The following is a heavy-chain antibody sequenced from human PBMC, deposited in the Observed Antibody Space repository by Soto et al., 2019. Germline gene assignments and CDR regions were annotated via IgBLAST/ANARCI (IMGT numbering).Heavy chain of an antibody. CDR3: VGDLVRLGELSLDDY. CDR1: GFTFSSYG. D-gene: IGHD3-16*02. V-gene: IGHV3-33*01. CDR2: IWYDGSNK. Sequence: QVPLVESGGGVVQPGRSLRLSCAASGFTFSSYGMHWVRQAPGKGLEWVAVIWYDGSNKYYADSVKGRFTISRDNSKNTLYLQMNSLRAEDTAVYYCVGDLVRLGELSLDDYWGQGTLVTVSS. J-gene: IGHJ4*02.